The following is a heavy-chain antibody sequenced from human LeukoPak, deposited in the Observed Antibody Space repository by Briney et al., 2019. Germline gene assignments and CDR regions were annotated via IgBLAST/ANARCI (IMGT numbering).Heavy chain of an antibody. CDR2: INHSGST. CDR3: ARELRFLEWLGPWYFDY. D-gene: IGHD3-3*01. J-gene: IGHJ4*02. Sequence: SETLSLTCTVYGGSFSGYYWSWIRQPPGKGLEWIGEINHSGSTNYNPSLKSRVTISVDTSKNQFSLKLSSVTAADTAVYYCARELRFLEWLGPWYFDYWGQGTLVTVSS. CDR1: GGSFSGYY. V-gene: IGHV4-34*01.